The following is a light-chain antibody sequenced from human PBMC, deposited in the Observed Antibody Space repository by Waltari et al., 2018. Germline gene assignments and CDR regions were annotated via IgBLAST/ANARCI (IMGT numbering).Light chain of an antibody. CDR1: QSVTSIS. CDR2: GTS. J-gene: IGKJ4*01. Sequence: EIVFTQSPRTLSLSPGERATLSCRASQSVTSISLTWYQKKVGQAPRLLIYGTSSRATGIPDRFSGSGSGTEFTLTISRLEPEDFAVYYCQQYDGEVVTFGGGTKVEI. V-gene: IGKV3-20*01. CDR3: QQYDGEVVT.